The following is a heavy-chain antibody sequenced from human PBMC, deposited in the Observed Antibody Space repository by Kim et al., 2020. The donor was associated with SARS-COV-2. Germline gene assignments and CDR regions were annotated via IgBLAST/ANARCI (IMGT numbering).Heavy chain of an antibody. CDR1: GGSFSVNY. CDR3: ARGSVKFRGGMDV. CDR2: INPSGRA. V-gene: IGHV4-34*01. D-gene: IGHD3-10*01. J-gene: IGHJ6*02. Sequence: SETLSLTCAEYGGSFSVNYWSWIRQPPGKGLEWIGEINPSGRASSNPSLNSRLTISIDTSTNQSSLKWRSVTAADTAVYYCARGSVKFRGGMDVWGQGTTVTVSS.